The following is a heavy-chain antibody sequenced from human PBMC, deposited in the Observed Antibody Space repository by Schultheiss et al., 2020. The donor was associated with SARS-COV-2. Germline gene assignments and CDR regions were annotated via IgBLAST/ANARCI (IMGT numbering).Heavy chain of an antibody. D-gene: IGHD6-13*01. Sequence: ASVKVSCKASGYTFTSYGISWVRQAPGQGLEWMGWINPNSGGTNYAQKFQGRVTMTRDTSTSTVYMELSSLRSEDTAVYYCARGLPYSSSWYYGYWGQGTLVTVSS. J-gene: IGHJ4*02. V-gene: IGHV1-2*02. CDR3: ARGLPYSSSWYYGY. CDR1: GYTFTSYG. CDR2: INPNSGGT.